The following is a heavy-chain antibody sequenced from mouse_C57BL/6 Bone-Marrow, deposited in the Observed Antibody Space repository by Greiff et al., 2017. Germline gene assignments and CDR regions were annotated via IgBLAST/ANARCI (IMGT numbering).Heavy chain of an antibody. CDR3: ARGGGFAY. CDR1: GYTFTDYN. Sequence: VQLQQSGPELVKPGASVKIPCKASGYTFTDYNMDWVKQSHGKSLEWIGDINPNNGGTIYNQKFKGKATLTVDKSSSTAYMELRSLTSEDTAVYYWARGGGFAYWGQGTLVTVSA. J-gene: IGHJ3*01. CDR2: INPNNGGT. V-gene: IGHV1-18*01.